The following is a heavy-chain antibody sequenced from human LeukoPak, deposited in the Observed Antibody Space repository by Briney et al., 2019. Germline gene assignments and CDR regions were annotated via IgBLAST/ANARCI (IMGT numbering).Heavy chain of an antibody. J-gene: IGHJ3*02. Sequence: ASVKVSCKASGYTFTGYYMHWVRQAPGQGLEWMGWINPNSGGTNYAQKFQGRVTVTRDTSISTAYMELSRLRSDDTAVYYCAREDGTIFGEVRGAFDIWGQGTMVTVSS. CDR2: INPNSGGT. CDR3: AREDGTIFGEVRGAFDI. V-gene: IGHV1-2*02. CDR1: GYTFTGYY. D-gene: IGHD3-3*01.